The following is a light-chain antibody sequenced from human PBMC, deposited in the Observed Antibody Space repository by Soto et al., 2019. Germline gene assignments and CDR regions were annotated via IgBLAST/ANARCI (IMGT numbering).Light chain of an antibody. Sequence: QSVLTQPPSVSEAPRQRVTISCSGGSSNIGKNTVNWYQQLPGKAPKLLIYDDNKRPSGIPDRFSGSKSGTSATLGITGFQTGDEADYYCGSWDSSLSAYVFGTGTKLTVL. V-gene: IGLV1-51*01. J-gene: IGLJ1*01. CDR3: GSWDSSLSAYV. CDR1: SSNIGKNT. CDR2: DDN.